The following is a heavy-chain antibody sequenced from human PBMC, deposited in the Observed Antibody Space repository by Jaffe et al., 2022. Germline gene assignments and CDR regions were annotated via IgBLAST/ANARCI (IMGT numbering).Heavy chain of an antibody. CDR2: ISWNSGSI. CDR3: AKDAAGDYVFNFDY. D-gene: IGHD4-17*01. CDR1: GFTFDDYA. Sequence: EVQLVESGGGLVQPGRSLRLSCAASGFTFDDYAMHWVRQAPGKGLEWVSGISWNSGSIGYADSVKGRFTISRDNAKNSLYLQMNSLRAEDTALYYCAKDAAGDYVFNFDYWGQGTLVTVSS. J-gene: IGHJ4*02. V-gene: IGHV3-9*01.